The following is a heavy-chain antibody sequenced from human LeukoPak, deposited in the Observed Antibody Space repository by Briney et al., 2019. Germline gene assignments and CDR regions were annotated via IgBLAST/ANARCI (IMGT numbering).Heavy chain of an antibody. CDR1: GYSFTSYW. V-gene: IGHV5-51*01. D-gene: IGHD2-15*01. CDR3: ARVPFTRGYCSGGSCYPKQDAFDI. CDR2: IYPGDSDT. J-gene: IGHJ3*02. Sequence: GESLKISCKGSGYSFTSYWIGWVRQMPGKGLEWMGIIYPGDSDTRYSPSFQGQVTISADKSISTAYLQWSSLKASDTAMYYCARVPFTRGYCSGGSCYPKQDAFDIWGQGTLVTVSS.